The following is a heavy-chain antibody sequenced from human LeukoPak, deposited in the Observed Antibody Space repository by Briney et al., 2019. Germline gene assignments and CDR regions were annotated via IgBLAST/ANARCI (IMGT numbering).Heavy chain of an antibody. J-gene: IGHJ4*02. CDR2: IWYDGSNK. D-gene: IGHD6-19*01. CDR1: GFTFRSYG. CDR3: ARETMQWLTH. Sequence: GGSLRLSCAASGFTFRSYGMHWVRQAPGKGLEWVAVIWYDGSNKYYAASVKGRFTISRDNSKNTLYLQMNSLRAEDTAVYYCARETMQWLTHWGQGILVTVSS. V-gene: IGHV3-33*01.